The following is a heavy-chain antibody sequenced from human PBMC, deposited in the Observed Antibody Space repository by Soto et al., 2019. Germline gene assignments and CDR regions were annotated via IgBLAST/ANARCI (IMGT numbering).Heavy chain of an antibody. CDR2: IYYSGST. V-gene: IGHV4-31*03. CDR3: ARGGGYYNYGMDV. D-gene: IGHD1-26*01. CDR1: GGSISSGGYY. Sequence: HVQLQESGPGLVKASQTLSFTCTVSGGSISSGGYYWSWIRQHPGKGLEWIGHIYYSGSTYYNPSLKSRVTISVDTSKDQFSLKLSSVTASVTAVYYCARGGGYYNYGMDVWGQGTTVTVSS. J-gene: IGHJ6*02.